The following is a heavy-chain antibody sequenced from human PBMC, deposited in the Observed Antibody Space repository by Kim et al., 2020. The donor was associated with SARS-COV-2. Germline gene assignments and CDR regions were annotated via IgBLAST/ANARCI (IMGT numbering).Heavy chain of an antibody. CDR3: AKALDEIVVVPAAYGMDV. CDR1: GFTFSSYA. Sequence: GGSLRLSCAASGFTFSSYAMSWVRQAPGKGLEWVSAISGSGGSTYYADSVKGRFTISRDNSKNTLYLQMNSLRAEDTAVYYCAKALDEIVVVPAAYGMDVWGQGTTVTVSS. V-gene: IGHV3-23*01. D-gene: IGHD2-2*01. CDR2: ISGSGGST. J-gene: IGHJ6*02.